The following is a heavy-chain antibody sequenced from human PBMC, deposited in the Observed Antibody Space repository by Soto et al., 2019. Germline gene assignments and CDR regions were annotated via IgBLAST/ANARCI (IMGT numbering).Heavy chain of an antibody. CDR3: ARASGGETGDAFDI. CDR2: IGTAGDT. D-gene: IGHD2-21*01. Sequence: EVQLVESGGGLVQPGGSLRLSCAASGFTFSSYDMHWVRQATGKGLEWVSAIGTAGDTDYPGSVKGRFTISRENAKNSLYLQMNSLKAADTAVYYCARASGGETGDAFDIWGQGTMVTVSS. J-gene: IGHJ3*02. V-gene: IGHV3-13*01. CDR1: GFTFSSYD.